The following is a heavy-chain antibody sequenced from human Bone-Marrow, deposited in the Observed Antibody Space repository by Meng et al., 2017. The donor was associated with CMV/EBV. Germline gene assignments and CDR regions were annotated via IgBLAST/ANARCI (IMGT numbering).Heavy chain of an antibody. CDR1: GGTFSSYT. Sequence: SVKVSCKASGGTFSSYTISWVRQAPGQGLEWMGRIIPILGIANYAQKFQGRVTITADKSTSTAYMELSSLRSEDTAVYYCARGKGHFGDELPYYYSVDAWGQGTTVTVSS. CDR3: ARGKGHFGDELPYYYSVDA. CDR2: IIPILGIA. V-gene: IGHV1-69*02. D-gene: IGHD3-10*01. J-gene: IGHJ6*02.